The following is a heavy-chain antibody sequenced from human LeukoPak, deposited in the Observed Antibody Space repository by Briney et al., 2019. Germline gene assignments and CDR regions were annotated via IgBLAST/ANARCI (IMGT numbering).Heavy chain of an antibody. Sequence: SETLSLTCTVSGGSISSSSYYWAWIRQPPGKGLEWIGNIYYSGSTYYNPSPKSRVTISVDTSKNQSSLRLSSVTAADTAVYYCASGYWDDPISTDYWGQGTLVTVSS. J-gene: IGHJ4*02. CDR2: IYYSGST. D-gene: IGHD1-1*01. CDR1: GGSISSSSYY. V-gene: IGHV4-39*01. CDR3: ASGYWDDPISTDY.